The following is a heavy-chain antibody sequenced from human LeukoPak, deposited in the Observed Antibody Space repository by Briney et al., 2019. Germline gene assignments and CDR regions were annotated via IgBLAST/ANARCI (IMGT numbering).Heavy chain of an antibody. J-gene: IGHJ4*02. CDR2: INSDWSNT. D-gene: IGHD4-17*01. V-gene: IGHV3-74*01. CDR3: AKGPLRRPLDY. CDR1: VFTFSSYC. Sequence: GGSLRLSCASSVFTFSSYCMHWVRQAPGKGLVWVSRINSDWSNTSYADSVKGRFTISRDNAKNKLYLQMNSLRAEDKAVYYCAKGPLRRPLDYWGQGTLVTVSS.